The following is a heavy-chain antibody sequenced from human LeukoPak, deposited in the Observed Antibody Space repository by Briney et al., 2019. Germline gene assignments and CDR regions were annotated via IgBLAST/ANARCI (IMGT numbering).Heavy chain of an antibody. CDR2: IGTAGDT. J-gene: IGHJ3*02. CDR3: ARGGQWPAQVDAFDI. V-gene: IGHV3-13*01. CDR1: GFTFSSYD. Sequence: PGGSLRLSCAASGFTFSSYDMHWVRQATGKGLEWVSAIGTAGDTYYPGSVKGRFTISRENAKNSLYLQMNSLRAGDTAVYYCARGGQWPAQVDAFDIWGQGTMVTVSS. D-gene: IGHD6-19*01.